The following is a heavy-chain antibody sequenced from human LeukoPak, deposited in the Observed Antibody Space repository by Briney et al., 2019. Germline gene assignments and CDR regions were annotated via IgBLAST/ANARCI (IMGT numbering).Heavy chain of an antibody. CDR2: IYYSGST. CDR1: GGSISSGDYY. J-gene: IGHJ4*02. D-gene: IGHD7-27*01. V-gene: IGHV4-30-4*01. Sequence: NPSQTLSLTCTVSGGSISSGDYYWSWIRQPPGKGLEWIGFIYYSGSTYYNPSLKSRVTISVDTSKNQFSLKLSSVTAADTAVYYCARDRANSGMFDCWGQGTLVTVSS. CDR3: ARDRANSGMFDC.